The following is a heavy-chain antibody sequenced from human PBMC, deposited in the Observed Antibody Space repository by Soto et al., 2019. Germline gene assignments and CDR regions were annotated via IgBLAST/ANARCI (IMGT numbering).Heavy chain of an antibody. CDR3: ARSGDNFSFTDS. Sequence: PSETLSRTCSVSGGSIRGYYWTWIRQPPGEGLEWIGYIFYSGSTNYNPSLKSRVTISVDTSKNQFSLRLASVTAADTAMYYCARSGDNFSFTDSWGQGTLVTVSS. D-gene: IGHD1-1*01. CDR2: IFYSGST. J-gene: IGHJ5*01. V-gene: IGHV4-59*01. CDR1: GGSIRGYY.